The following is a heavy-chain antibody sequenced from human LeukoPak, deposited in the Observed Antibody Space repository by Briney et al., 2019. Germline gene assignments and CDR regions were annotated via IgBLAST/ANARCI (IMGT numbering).Heavy chain of an antibody. J-gene: IGHJ4*02. CDR3: AGDIGGSCYGLC. Sequence: ASVKVSCKVSGYTLTELSMHWVRQAPGKGLEWMGGFDPEVGKTIYAQKFQGRVTMTRDMSTSTVYMELSSLRSEDTAVYYCAGDIGGSCYGLCWGQGTLVTVSS. V-gene: IGHV1-24*01. D-gene: IGHD2-15*01. CDR1: GYTLTELS. CDR2: FDPEVGKT.